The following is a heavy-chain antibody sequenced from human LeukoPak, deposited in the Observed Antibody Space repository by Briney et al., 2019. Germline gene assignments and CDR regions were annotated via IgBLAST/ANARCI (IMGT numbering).Heavy chain of an antibody. CDR2: IKTKIDGGTT. Sequence: GGSLRLSCAASGFTFTNAWMSWDRQAPGKGLEWVGRIKTKIDGGTTDYAAPVKGRFTISRDNSKNTLCLQMNSLRAEDTAVYYCARAVRTTVALFDYWGQGTLVTVSS. V-gene: IGHV3-15*01. CDR1: GFTFTNAW. CDR3: ARAVRTTVALFDY. J-gene: IGHJ4*02. D-gene: IGHD4-23*01.